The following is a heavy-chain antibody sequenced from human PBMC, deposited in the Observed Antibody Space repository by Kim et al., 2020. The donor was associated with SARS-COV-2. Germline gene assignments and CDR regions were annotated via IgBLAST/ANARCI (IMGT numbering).Heavy chain of an antibody. J-gene: IGHJ4*02. V-gene: IGHV5-51*01. D-gene: IGHD2-2*01. Sequence: GESLKISCKGSGYSFTSYLIGWVRQMPGKGLEWMGIIYPGDSDTRYSPSFQGQVTISADKSISTAYLQWSSLKASDTAMYYCARRGPYCSSTSCEPNVDYWGQGTLVTVAS. CDR2: IYPGDSDT. CDR3: ARRGPYCSSTSCEPNVDY. CDR1: GYSFTSYL.